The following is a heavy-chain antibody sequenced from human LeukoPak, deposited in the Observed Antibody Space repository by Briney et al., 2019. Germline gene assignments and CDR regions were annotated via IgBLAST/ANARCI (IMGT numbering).Heavy chain of an antibody. CDR3: ARGGWVYGIRQNSGYYYGMDV. CDR2: ISGSGGST. Sequence: GGSLRLSCAASGFTFSSYAMSWVRQAPGKGPEWVSAISGSGGSTYYADSVKGRFTISRDNSKNTLYLQMNSLRAEDTAVYYCARGGWVYGIRQNSGYYYGMDVWGQGTTVTVSS. CDR1: GFTFSSYA. V-gene: IGHV3-23*01. D-gene: IGHD5/OR15-5a*01. J-gene: IGHJ6*02.